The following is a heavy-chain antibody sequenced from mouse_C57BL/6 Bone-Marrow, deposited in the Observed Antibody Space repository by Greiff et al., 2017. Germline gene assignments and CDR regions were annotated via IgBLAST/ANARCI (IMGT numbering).Heavy chain of an antibody. J-gene: IGHJ2*01. Sequence: QVQLKESGAELVKPGASVKLSCKASGYTFTEYTIHWVKQRSGQGLEWIGWFYPGSGSITYNEKFKVKATLTADKSSSTVYMELSRMTTEDSAVYFCARREGGVPKYFDYWGKGTTLTVSS. CDR1: GYTFTEYT. V-gene: IGHV1-62-2*01. CDR2: FYPGSGSI. CDR3: ARREGGVPKYFDY.